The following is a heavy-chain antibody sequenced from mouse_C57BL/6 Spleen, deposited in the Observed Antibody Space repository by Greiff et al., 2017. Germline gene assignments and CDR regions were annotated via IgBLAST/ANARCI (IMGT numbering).Heavy chain of an antibody. CDR2: IDPSDSYT. J-gene: IGHJ3*01. CDR3: ARMNSPGFAY. CDR1: GYTFTSYW. V-gene: IGHV1-50*01. Sequence: QVQLQQPGAELVKPGASVKLSCKASGYTFTSYWLQWVKQRPGQGLEWIGEIDPSDSYTNYNQKFKGKATLTIDTSSSTAYMQHSSLTSEDYAVYYCARMNSPGFAYWGQGTLVTVSA.